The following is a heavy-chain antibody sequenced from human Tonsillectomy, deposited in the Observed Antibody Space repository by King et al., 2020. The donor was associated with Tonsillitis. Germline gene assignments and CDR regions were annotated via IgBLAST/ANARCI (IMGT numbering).Heavy chain of an antibody. CDR1: GGSISSSSYY. D-gene: IGHD6-19*01. Sequence: QLQESGPGPVKPSETLSLTCTVSGGSISSSSYYWGWIRQPPGKGLEWIGSIYYSGSTYYNPSLKSRVTISVDTSKNQFSLKLSSVTAADTAVYYCARLRQWLPLGDFDYWGQGTLVTVSS. CDR2: IYYSGST. V-gene: IGHV4-39*01. CDR3: ARLRQWLPLGDFDY. J-gene: IGHJ4*02.